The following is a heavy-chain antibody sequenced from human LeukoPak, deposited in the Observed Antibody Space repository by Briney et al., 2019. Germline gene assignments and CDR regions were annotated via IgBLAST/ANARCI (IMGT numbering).Heavy chain of an antibody. D-gene: IGHD2-15*01. J-gene: IGHJ6*02. V-gene: IGHV3-23*01. Sequence: GGSLRLSCAGSGFTFSTYGMTWVRQAPGKGLEWVSAISGSGGSIYYADSVKGRFTISRDNPKNTVYLQMNSLRAEDTAVYYCAKGDSSDVWGQGTTVTVSS. CDR3: AKGDSSDV. CDR2: ISGSGGSI. CDR1: GFTFSTYG.